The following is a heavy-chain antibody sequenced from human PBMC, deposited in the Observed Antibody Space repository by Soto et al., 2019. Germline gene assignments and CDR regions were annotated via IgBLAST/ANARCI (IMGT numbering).Heavy chain of an antibody. CDR3: ARVRIAVAGFDY. D-gene: IGHD6-19*01. CDR2: INAGNGNT. J-gene: IGHJ4*02. CDR1: GYTFTSYA. Sequence: SVKVSCKASGYTFTSYAMHWVRQAPGQRPEWMGWINAGNGNTKYSQKFQDRVTISKDTSANTDYMELSSLRSEDTAVYFCARVRIAVAGFDYWGQGTQVTVSS. V-gene: IGHV1-3*01.